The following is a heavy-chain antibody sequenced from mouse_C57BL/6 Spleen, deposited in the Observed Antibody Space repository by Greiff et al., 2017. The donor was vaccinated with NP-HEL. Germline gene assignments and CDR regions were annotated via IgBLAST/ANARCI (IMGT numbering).Heavy chain of an antibody. J-gene: IGHJ2*01. CDR3: ARERYDYDKYFDY. CDR2: IYPGDGDT. CDR1: GYAFSSSW. D-gene: IGHD2-4*01. V-gene: IGHV1-82*01. Sequence: VKLMESGPELVKPGASVKISCKASGYAFSSSWMNWVKQRPGKGLEWIGRIYPGDGDTNYNGKFKGKATLTADKSSSTAYMQLSSLTSEDSAVYFCARERYDYDKYFDYWGQGTTLTVSS.